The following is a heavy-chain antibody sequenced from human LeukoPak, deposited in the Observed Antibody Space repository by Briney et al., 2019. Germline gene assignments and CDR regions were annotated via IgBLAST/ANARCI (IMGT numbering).Heavy chain of an antibody. V-gene: IGHV4-59*12. J-gene: IGHJ5*02. CDR2: IYYSGST. CDR1: GGSISSYY. Sequence: SETLSLTCTVSGGSISSYYWSWIRQPPGKGLEWIGYIYYSGSTNYNPSLKSRVTISVDTSKNQFSLKLSSVTAADTAVYYCARFRRPRWWFDPWGQGTLVTVSS. D-gene: IGHD2-15*01. CDR3: ARFRRPRWWFDP.